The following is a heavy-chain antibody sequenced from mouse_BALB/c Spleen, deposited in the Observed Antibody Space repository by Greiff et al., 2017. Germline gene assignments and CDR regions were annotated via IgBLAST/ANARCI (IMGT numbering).Heavy chain of an antibody. CDR2: IWAGGST. CDR1: GFSLTSYG. V-gene: IGHV2-9*02. Sequence: VKLQESGPGLVAPSQRLSITCTVSGFSLTSYGVHWVRQPPGKGLEWLGVIWAGGSTNYNSALMYRLTISEDNSKSQVFLKMSSLQTDDTAMYYWARDEGSWFAYWGQGTLVTVSA. J-gene: IGHJ3*01. CDR3: ARDEGSWFAY.